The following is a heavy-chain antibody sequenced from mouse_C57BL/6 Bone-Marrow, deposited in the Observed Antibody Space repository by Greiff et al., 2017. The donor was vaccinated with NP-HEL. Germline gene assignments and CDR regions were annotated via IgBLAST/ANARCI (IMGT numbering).Heavy chain of an antibody. CDR1: GFTFSSYA. V-gene: IGHV5-4*01. J-gene: IGHJ3*01. CDR3: ARERKQLRSPFAY. D-gene: IGHD3-2*02. CDR2: ISDGGSYT. Sequence: EVMLVESGGGLVKPGGSLKLSCAASGFTFSSYAMSWVRQTPEKRLEWVATISDGGSYTYYPDNVKGRFTISRDNAKNNLYLQMSHLKSEDTAMYYCARERKQLRSPFAYWGQGTLVTVSA.